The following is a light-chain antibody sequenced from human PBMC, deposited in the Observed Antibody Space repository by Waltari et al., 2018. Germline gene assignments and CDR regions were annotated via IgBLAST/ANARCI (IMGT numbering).Light chain of an antibody. Sequence: QSALTQPASVSGSPGQSITISCTGTSSDVGGYNYVSWYPQHPGKAPKLMIYDVSNRPSGVSNRFSGSKSGNPASLTISGLQAEDEADYCCSSYTSSITRVFGTGTKVTVL. CDR2: DVS. J-gene: IGLJ1*01. CDR1: SSDVGGYNY. V-gene: IGLV2-14*01. CDR3: SSYTSSITRV.